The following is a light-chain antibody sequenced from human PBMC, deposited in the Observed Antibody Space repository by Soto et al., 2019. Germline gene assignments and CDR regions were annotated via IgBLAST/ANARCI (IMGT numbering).Light chain of an antibody. CDR3: SSYTSSGTLV. CDR2: EVS. Sequence: QSALTQPASVSGSPGQSITISCTGTSNDVGGYKFVSWYQQHPGKAPKLMIYEVSNRPSGVSNRFSGSKSGYMASLTISGLQAEDEADYYCSSYTSSGTLVFGAGTKVTVL. J-gene: IGLJ1*01. CDR1: SNDVGGYKF. V-gene: IGLV2-14*01.